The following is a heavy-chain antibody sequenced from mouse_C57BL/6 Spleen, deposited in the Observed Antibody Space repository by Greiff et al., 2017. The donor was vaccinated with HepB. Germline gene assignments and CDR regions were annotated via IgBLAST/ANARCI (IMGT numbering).Heavy chain of an antibody. CDR1: GFTFSDYY. CDR2: INYDGSST. Sequence: EVQRVESEGGLVQPGSSMKLSCTASGFTFSDYYMAWVRQVPEKGLEWVANINYDGSSTYYLDSLKSRFIISRDNAKNILYLQMSSLKSEDTATYYCAREKLGRRGYYFDYWGQGTTLTVSS. V-gene: IGHV5-16*01. CDR3: AREKLGRRGYYFDY. J-gene: IGHJ2*01. D-gene: IGHD4-1*01.